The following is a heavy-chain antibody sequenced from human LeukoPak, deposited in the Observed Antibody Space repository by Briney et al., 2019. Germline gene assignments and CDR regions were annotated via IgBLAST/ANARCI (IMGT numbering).Heavy chain of an antibody. CDR3: AREPFTVTTVWFDP. V-gene: IGHV4-34*01. CDR2: INHSGST. J-gene: IGHJ5*02. Sequence: SETLSLTCAVYGGSFSGYYWSWIRQPPGKGLEWIGEINHSGSTNYNPSLKSRVTISVDTSKNQFSLKLSSVTAADTAVYYCAREPFTVTTVWFDPWGQGTLVTVSS. D-gene: IGHD4-17*01. CDR1: GGSFSGYY.